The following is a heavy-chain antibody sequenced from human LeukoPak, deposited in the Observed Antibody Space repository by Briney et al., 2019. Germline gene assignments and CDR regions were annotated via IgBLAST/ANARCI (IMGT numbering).Heavy chain of an antibody. D-gene: IGHD2-2*01. V-gene: IGHV3-30*03. J-gene: IGHJ5*02. CDR2: ISYDGSNK. Sequence: GRSLRLSCAASGFTFSSYGMHWVRQAPGKGLEWVAVISYDGSNKYYADSVKGRFTISRDNSKNTLYLQMNSLRAEDTAVYYCARERYCSSPSCYGWFDPWGQGTLVTVSS. CDR3: ARERYCSSPSCYGWFDP. CDR1: GFTFSSYG.